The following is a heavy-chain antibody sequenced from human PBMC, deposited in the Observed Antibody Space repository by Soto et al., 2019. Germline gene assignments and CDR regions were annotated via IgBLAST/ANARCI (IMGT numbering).Heavy chain of an antibody. V-gene: IGHV1-46*01. D-gene: IGHD4-17*01. CDR2: INPSGGAA. CDR3: ARIVKTTVTTGYYFDY. J-gene: IGHJ4*02. Sequence: GASVKVSCKASGYRFISYYMHWVRQAPGQGLEWMGVINPSGGAATYAKKFQGRVTVTRDTSTSTVYMDLSGLRSEDTAVYYCARIVKTTVTTGYYFDYWGQGTLVTVSS. CDR1: GYRFISYY.